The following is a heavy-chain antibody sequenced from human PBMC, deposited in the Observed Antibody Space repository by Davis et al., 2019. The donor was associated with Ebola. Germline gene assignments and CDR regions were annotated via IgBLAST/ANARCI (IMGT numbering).Heavy chain of an antibody. V-gene: IGHV1-46*01. CDR3: ARGHCSSTSCHGGFDY. CDR2: INPSGGST. D-gene: IGHD2-2*01. Sequence: ASVKVSCKASGYTFTGYYMHWVRQAPGQGLEWMGIINPSGGSTSYAQKFQGRVTMTRDTSTSTVYMELSSLRSEDTAVYYCARGHCSSTSCHGGFDYWGQGTLVTVSS. J-gene: IGHJ4*02. CDR1: GYTFTGYY.